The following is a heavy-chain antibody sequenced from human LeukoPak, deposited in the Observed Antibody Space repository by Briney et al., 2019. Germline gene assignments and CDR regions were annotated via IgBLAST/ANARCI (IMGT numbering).Heavy chain of an antibody. CDR3: ARVGMATKGAFDI. Sequence: GGSLRLSCAASGFTFSSYAMSWVRQAPGKGLEWVSAISGSGGSTYYADSVKGRFTISRDNSKNTLYLQMNSLRAEDTAVYYCARVGMATKGAFDIWGQGTMVTVSS. V-gene: IGHV3-23*01. D-gene: IGHD5-24*01. CDR2: ISGSGGST. CDR1: GFTFSSYA. J-gene: IGHJ3*02.